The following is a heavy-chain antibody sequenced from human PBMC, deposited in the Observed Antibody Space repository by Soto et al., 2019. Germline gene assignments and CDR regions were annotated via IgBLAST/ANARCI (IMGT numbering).Heavy chain of an antibody. D-gene: IGHD3-10*01. CDR2: ISAYNVNT. V-gene: IGHV1-18*04. J-gene: IGHJ4*02. Sequence: QVQLVQSGAEVKKPGPSVKVSGKASGYTFTSYGISWLRQAPDHGLEGMGWISAYNVNTNYAQKLQGRVTMTTDTSTSTAYMELRSLRSDDTAVYYCARGPVPYYYGSGSEDYWGQGTLVTVSS. CDR3: ARGPVPYYYGSGSEDY. CDR1: GYTFTSYG.